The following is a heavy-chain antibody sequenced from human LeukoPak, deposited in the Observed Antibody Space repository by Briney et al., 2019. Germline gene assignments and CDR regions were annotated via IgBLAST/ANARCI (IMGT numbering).Heavy chain of an antibody. J-gene: IGHJ5*02. CDR1: GYTFTSYG. CDR2: ISAYNGNT. V-gene: IGHV1-18*01. CDR3: ARVPLRYGSSWFLAYNTPHNWFDP. D-gene: IGHD6-13*01. Sequence: ASVKVSCKASGYTFTSYGISWVRQAPGQGLEWMGWISAYNGNTNYAQKLQGRVTMTTDTSTSTAYMELRSLRSDDTAVYYCARVPLRYGSSWFLAYNTPHNWFDPWGQGTLVTVSS.